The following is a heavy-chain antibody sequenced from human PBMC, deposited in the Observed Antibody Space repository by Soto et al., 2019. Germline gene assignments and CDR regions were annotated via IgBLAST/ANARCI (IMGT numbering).Heavy chain of an antibody. J-gene: IGHJ2*01. D-gene: IGHD2-15*01. Sequence: QVQLVQSGAEVKKPGSSVKVSCKASGGTFNSYAISWVRQAPGQGLEWMGGIIPIFGTANYAQKFQGRVTITADESTRTAYRELSSLRSEDTAVYYCARGGYCSGGSCYPHWYFDLWGRGTLVTVSS. CDR3: ARGGYCSGGSCYPHWYFDL. CDR1: GGTFNSYA. V-gene: IGHV1-69*12. CDR2: IIPIFGTA.